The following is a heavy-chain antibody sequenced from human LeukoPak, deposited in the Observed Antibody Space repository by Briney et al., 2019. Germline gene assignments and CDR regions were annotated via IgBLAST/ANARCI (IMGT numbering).Heavy chain of an antibody. CDR1: GGSISSYY. CDR3: ARESAVVGATISY. J-gene: IGHJ4*02. D-gene: IGHD1-26*01. Sequence: KPSETLSLTCTVSGGSISSYYWSWIRQPAGKGLEWIGHIETSGYTNYNPSLKSRVTISVDSSKNQFSLRLSSVTAADTAVYYCARESAVVGATISYWGQGTLVTVSS. V-gene: IGHV4-4*07. CDR2: IETSGYT.